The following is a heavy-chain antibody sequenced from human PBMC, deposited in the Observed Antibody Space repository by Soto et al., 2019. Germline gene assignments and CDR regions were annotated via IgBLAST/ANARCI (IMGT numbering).Heavy chain of an antibody. V-gene: IGHV3-33*01. CDR1: GFTFSSYG. J-gene: IGHJ4*02. D-gene: IGHD2-15*01. Sequence: PGGSLRLSCAASGFTFSSYGMHWVRQAPGKGLEWVAVIWYDGSNKYYADSAKGRFTISRDNSKNTLYLQMNSLRAEDTAVYYCARHPAKYCSGGSCYSTYFDYWGQGTLVTAPQ. CDR2: IWYDGSNK. CDR3: ARHPAKYCSGGSCYSTYFDY.